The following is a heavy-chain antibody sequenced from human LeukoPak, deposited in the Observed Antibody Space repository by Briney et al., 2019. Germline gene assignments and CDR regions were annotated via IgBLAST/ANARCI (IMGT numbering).Heavy chain of an antibody. CDR2: INSDGSTT. Sequence: GGSLRLSCAASGFSFSSYWMQWLRQAPGKGLVWVSRINSDGSTTNYADSVKGRSTISRDNAKNTLYLQMNNLRAEDTAVYYCGKDRNNRTSFEDWGQGTLVTVSS. CDR1: GFSFSSYW. V-gene: IGHV3-74*01. D-gene: IGHD1-14*01. CDR3: GKDRNNRTSFED. J-gene: IGHJ4*02.